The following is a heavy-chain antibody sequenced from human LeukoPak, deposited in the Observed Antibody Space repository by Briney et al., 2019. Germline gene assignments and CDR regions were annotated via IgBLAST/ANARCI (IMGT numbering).Heavy chain of an antibody. CDR2: ISYDGSNK. D-gene: IGHD2-15*01. J-gene: IGHJ6*04. CDR1: GFTFSSYG. CDR3: ATTRRGYCSGGSCYSYYYYGMDV. Sequence: PGRSLRLSCAASGFTFSSYGMHWVRQAPGKGLEWVAVISYDGSNKYYADSVKGRFTIPRDNSKNTLYLQMNSLRAEDTAVYYCATTRRGYCSGGSCYSYYYYGMDVWGKGTTVTVSS. V-gene: IGHV3-30*03.